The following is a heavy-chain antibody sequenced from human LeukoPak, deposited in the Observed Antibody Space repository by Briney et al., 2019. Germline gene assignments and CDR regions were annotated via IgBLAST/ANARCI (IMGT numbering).Heavy chain of an antibody. D-gene: IGHD1/OR15-1a*01. CDR2: ISYDGSNK. V-gene: IGHV3-30*03. CDR1: GFTFSSYG. J-gene: IGHJ4*02. CDR3: ATSQENNFDY. Sequence: GRSLRLSCAASGFTFSSYGMHWVRQAPGKGLEWVAVISYDGSNKYYANSVKGRFTISRDNSKNTLYLQMNSLRAEDTAVYYCATSQENNFDYWGQGTLVTVSS.